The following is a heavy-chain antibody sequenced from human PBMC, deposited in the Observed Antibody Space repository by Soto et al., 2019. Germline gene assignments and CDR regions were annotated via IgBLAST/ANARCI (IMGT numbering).Heavy chain of an antibody. Sequence: ASVKVSCKASGYTFTDYGINWVRQAIGQGLEWMGWINPNSGDTGYAQNFQGRVTMTRNTSMSTAYMELTSLMSEDTAVYYCARDWLDIVVVVAAEENWFDPWGQGTLVTVSS. CDR3: ARDWLDIVVVVAAEENWFDP. J-gene: IGHJ5*02. V-gene: IGHV1-8*01. CDR1: GYTFTDYG. D-gene: IGHD2-15*01. CDR2: INPNSGDT.